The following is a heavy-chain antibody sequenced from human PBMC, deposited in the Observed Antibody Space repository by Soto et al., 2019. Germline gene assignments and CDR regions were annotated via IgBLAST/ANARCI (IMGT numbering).Heavy chain of an antibody. D-gene: IGHD3-9*01. CDR2: VYYSGST. CDR3: ARAPADWPFDY. Sequence: SETLSLTCTVSGDSVSSGTYFWSWIRQPPGKGLEWIGYVYYSGSTNYNPTLKSRLTMSVDTSKNQFSLELTSVTAADTAVYYCARAPADWPFDYWGQGSLVT. V-gene: IGHV4-61*01. CDR1: GDSVSSGTYF. J-gene: IGHJ4*02.